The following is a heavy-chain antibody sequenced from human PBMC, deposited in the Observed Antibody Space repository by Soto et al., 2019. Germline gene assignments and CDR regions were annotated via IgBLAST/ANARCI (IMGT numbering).Heavy chain of an antibody. D-gene: IGHD3-3*01. V-gene: IGHV1-8*01. Sequence: GASVKVSCKASGYTFTSSDINWVRQATGQGLEWMGWMNPNSGNTGYAQKFQGRVTMTRNTSISTAYMELSSLRSEDTAVYYCARGQDDFWSGYSFDPWGQGTLVTVSS. CDR1: GYTFTSSD. CDR2: MNPNSGNT. CDR3: ARGQDDFWSGYSFDP. J-gene: IGHJ5*02.